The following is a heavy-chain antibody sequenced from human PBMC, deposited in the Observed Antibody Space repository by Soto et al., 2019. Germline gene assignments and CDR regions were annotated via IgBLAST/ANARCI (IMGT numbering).Heavy chain of an antibody. CDR1: GFTFTRYW. V-gene: IGHV3-74*01. D-gene: IGHD3-10*01. CDR3: ARPLSGSHDWFDP. Sequence: EVQLVESGGGLVQPGGSLRLSCAASGFTFTRYWMHWVRQAPGKGLVWVARINIEGTTRNYADSVKVRFTISRDNDKNTLYLQMNSLRDDDTAVYYCARPLSGSHDWFDPWGQGTLVTVSS. J-gene: IGHJ5*02. CDR2: INIEGTTR.